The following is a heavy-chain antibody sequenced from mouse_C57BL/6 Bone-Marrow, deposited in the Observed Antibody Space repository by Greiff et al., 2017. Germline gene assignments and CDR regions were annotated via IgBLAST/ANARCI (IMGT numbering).Heavy chain of an antibody. V-gene: IGHV7-3*01. D-gene: IGHD4-1*01. CDR3: ARYEFLPPNWACDY. J-gene: IGHJ2*01. Sequence: EVKLVESGGGLVQPGGSLSLSCAASGFTFTDYYMSWVRQPPGKALEWLGFIRNKANGYTTEYSASVKGRFTISRDNSQSILYLQMNALRAEDSATYYCARYEFLPPNWACDYWGQGTTLTVSS. CDR1: GFTFTDYY. CDR2: IRNKANGYTT.